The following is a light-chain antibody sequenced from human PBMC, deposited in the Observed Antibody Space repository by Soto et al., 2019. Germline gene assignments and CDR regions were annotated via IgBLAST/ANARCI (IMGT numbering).Light chain of an antibody. CDR3: QQYYTYPPT. V-gene: IGKV1-8*01. J-gene: IGKJ1*01. CDR2: AAS. Sequence: AIRMTQSPSSFSASTGDRVTITCRASQDISTSLAWYRQSPGKAPKFLIYAASTLQIGVPSRFSGGGSGTDFTLTISSLQSEDFATYYCQQYYTYPPTFGQGTKVEI. CDR1: QDISTS.